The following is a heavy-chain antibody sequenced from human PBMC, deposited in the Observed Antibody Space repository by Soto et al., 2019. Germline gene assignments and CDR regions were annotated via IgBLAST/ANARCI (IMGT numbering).Heavy chain of an antibody. D-gene: IGHD3-16*01. CDR3: ARVTMSSLGGYLAWGPKTPPKSFSAMDV. J-gene: IGHJ6*02. V-gene: IGHV1-18*04. CDR2: ITPDNGKT. Sequence: QVHLVQSGPEMKRPGASVTVSCKASGYTFTNYGISWMRQAPGQGLEWMGWITPDNGKTNYAQSFQGAVTMTTDASATPAYMQGRSRKSDDTAVYYCARVTMSSLGGYLAWGPKTPPKSFSAMDVWGQGTTVIVSS. CDR1: GYTFTNYG.